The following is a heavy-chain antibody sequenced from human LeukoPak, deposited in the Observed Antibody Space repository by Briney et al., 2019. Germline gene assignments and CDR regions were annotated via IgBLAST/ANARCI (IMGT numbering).Heavy chain of an antibody. CDR3: AREFSAAAGFFDY. D-gene: IGHD6-13*01. CDR2: INSDGSST. J-gene: IGHJ4*02. Sequence: GGSLRLSCAASGFTFSSYWMHWVRQAPGKGLVWVSRINSDGSSTSYADSVKGRLTISRDNAKNTLYLQMNSLRAEDTAVYYCAREFSAAAGFFDYWGQGTLVTVSS. CDR1: GFTFSSYW. V-gene: IGHV3-74*01.